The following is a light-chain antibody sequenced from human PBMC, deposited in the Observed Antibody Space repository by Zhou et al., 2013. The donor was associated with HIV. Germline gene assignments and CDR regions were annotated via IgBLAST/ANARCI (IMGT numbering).Light chain of an antibody. CDR3: QQYGSSPVT. Sequence: EIVMTQSPATLSVSPGERATLSCRASQSVSSNLAWYQQKPGQAPRLLIYGASNRATGIPDRFSGSGSGTDFTLTISRLEPEDFAVYYCQQYGSSPVTFGPGTKVDVK. CDR1: QSVSSN. CDR2: GAS. V-gene: IGKV3-20*01. J-gene: IGKJ3*01.